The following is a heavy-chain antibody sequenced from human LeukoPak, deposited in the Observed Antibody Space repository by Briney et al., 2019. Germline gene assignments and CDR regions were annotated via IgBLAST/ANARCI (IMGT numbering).Heavy chain of an antibody. CDR2: IIPIFGTA. Sequence: SVKVSCKASGGTFSSYAISWVRQAPGQGLEWMGGIIPIFGTANYAQKFQGRVTITADESTSTAYMELSSLRSEDTAVYYCARDSDGDYASQYWGQGTLVTVSS. D-gene: IGHD4-17*01. J-gene: IGHJ4*02. CDR3: ARDSDGDYASQY. CDR1: GGTFSSYA. V-gene: IGHV1-69*13.